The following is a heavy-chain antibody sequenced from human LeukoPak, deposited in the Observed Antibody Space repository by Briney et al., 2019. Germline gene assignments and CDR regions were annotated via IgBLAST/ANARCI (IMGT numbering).Heavy chain of an antibody. CDR3: ARQLNRAAAGTLLGY. J-gene: IGHJ4*02. D-gene: IGHD6-13*01. V-gene: IGHV1-2*02. CDR1: GYTFTGYY. Sequence: GASVKVSCKASGYTFTGYYMHWVRQAPGQGLEWMGWINPNSGGTNYAQKFQGRVTMTRDTSISTAYMELSRLRSDDTAVYYCARQLNRAAAGTLLGYWGQGTLVTVSS. CDR2: INPNSGGT.